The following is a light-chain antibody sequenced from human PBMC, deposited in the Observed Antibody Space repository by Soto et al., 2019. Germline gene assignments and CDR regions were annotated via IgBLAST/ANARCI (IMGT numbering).Light chain of an antibody. CDR3: LQDYNYPWT. V-gene: IGKV1-6*01. CDR2: LAS. J-gene: IGKJ1*01. Sequence: AIQLTQSPSSLSASVGDRVTITCRASRGISSYLAWYQQKPGKAPKLLIYLASTLQSGVPSRFSGSGSGTDFTLTISSLQPEDFATYYCLQDYNYPWTFGQGTKVEIK. CDR1: RGISSY.